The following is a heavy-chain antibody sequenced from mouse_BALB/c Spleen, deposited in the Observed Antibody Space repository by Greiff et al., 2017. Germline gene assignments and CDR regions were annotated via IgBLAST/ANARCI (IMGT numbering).Heavy chain of an antibody. J-gene: IGHJ4*01. CDR2: ISNGGGST. Sequence: DVKLVESGGGLVQPGGSLKLSCAASGFTFSSYTMSWVRQTPEKRLEWVAYISNGGGSTYYPDTVKGRFTISRDNAKNTLYLQMSSLKSEDTAMYYCARHFDLDAMDYWGQGTSVTVSS. V-gene: IGHV5-12-2*01. CDR3: ARHFDLDAMDY. CDR1: GFTFSSYT.